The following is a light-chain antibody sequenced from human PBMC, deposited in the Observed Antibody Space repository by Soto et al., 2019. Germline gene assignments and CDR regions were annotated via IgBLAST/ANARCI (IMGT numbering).Light chain of an antibody. CDR2: GAS. CDR3: QQYTEWPYA. V-gene: IGKV3-15*01. CDR1: QSVSSN. J-gene: IGKJ2*01. Sequence: EIVMTQSPAILSVSPGERATLSCRASQSVSSNLAWYQQKPGQAPRLLIYGASTRATGIPARFSGSGSGTEFTLTISSLQSEDFAVYYCQQYTEWPYAFGQGTKLEIK.